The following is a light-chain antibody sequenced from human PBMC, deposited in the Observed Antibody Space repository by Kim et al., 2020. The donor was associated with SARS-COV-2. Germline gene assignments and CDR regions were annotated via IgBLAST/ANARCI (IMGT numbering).Light chain of an antibody. J-gene: IGKJ2*02. CDR3: RQLSSFPCT. CDR1: EDVRNW. Sequence: DIQMTQSPSSVSASVGDRVTITCRASEDVRNWLAWYQQKPGKAPKLLVYAASSLQSGVPSRFSGSGSGPEFTLTISSLQPEDIATYYCRQLSSFPCTFGQRTKLEIK. CDR2: AAS. V-gene: IGKV1-12*01.